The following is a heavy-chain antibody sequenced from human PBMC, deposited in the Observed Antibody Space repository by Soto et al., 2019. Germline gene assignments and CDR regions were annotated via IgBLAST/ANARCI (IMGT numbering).Heavy chain of an antibody. CDR2: IYYSGST. D-gene: IGHD2-8*01. Sequence: SQALCAPRTGSGVFISPCDRIWFRQSPGKGLEWIGYIYYSGSTNYNPSLKSRVTISVDTSKNQFSLKLSSVTAADTAVYYCARDGRQVYAYGMDVWGQGTTVT. CDR1: GVFISPCD. J-gene: IGHJ6*02. CDR3: ARDGRQVYAYGMDV. V-gene: IGHV4-59*12.